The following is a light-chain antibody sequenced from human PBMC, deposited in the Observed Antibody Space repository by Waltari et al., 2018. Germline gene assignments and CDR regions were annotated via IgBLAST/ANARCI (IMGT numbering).Light chain of an antibody. CDR3: QQYNGYPYT. Sequence: DIQMTQSPSTLSASVGDRVTITCRASQRITTWLAWYQQKPGRAPKLLIYKASTLQSGVPSRFSASGSGTEFTLTISSLQPDDFATYYCQQYNGYPYTFGRGTKLEIK. V-gene: IGKV1-5*03. CDR2: KAS. J-gene: IGKJ2*01. CDR1: QRITTW.